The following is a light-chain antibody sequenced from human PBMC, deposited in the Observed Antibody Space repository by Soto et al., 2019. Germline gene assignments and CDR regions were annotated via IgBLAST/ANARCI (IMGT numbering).Light chain of an antibody. CDR2: GAS. CDR1: QRVRSGY. Sequence: EIVLTQSPGTLSLSPGERATLSCRASQRVRSGYLGWYQQRPGQAPRLLLYGASNRAAGIPDRFSGRGSETDFTLTISRLEPEDFAVYYWEQYASSPPWTFGQGTKVEIK. J-gene: IGKJ1*01. CDR3: EQYASSPPWT. V-gene: IGKV3-20*01.